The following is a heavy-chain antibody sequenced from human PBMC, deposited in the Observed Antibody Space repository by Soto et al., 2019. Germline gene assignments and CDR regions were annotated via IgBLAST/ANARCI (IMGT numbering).Heavy chain of an antibody. CDR2: IMSDGSTT. CDR3: VRDGDHSRVLRGYY. Sequence: GGSLRLSCAASGFTFSSYWMHWVRQAPGKGLVWVSCIMSDGSTTSYADSVKGRFAISRDNAKNTLNLQMSSLRAEDTAVDYCVRDGDHSRVLRGYYWGQGTVVTVSS. D-gene: IGHD6-13*01. CDR1: GFTFSSYW. V-gene: IGHV3-74*01. J-gene: IGHJ4*02.